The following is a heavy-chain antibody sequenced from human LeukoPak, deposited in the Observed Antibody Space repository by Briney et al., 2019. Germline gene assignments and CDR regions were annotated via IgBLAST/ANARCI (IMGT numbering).Heavy chain of an antibody. CDR1: GYTFTGYY. D-gene: IGHD6-6*01. V-gene: IGHV1-2*02. CDR3: ARDPHEYSSSFAMDV. J-gene: IGHJ6*03. CDR2: INPNSGGT. Sequence: ASVKVSCKASGYTFTGYYMHWVRQAPGQGLEWMGWINPNSGGTNYAQKFQGRVTMTRDTSISTAYMELSRLRSDDTAVYYCARDPHEYSSSFAMDVWGKGTTVTVSS.